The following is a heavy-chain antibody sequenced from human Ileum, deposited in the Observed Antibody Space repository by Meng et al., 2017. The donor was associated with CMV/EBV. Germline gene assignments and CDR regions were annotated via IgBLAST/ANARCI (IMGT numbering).Heavy chain of an antibody. CDR3: ARGTPPYDHVWGSYRYDF. CDR2: INPNTGVT. CDR1: GYNFNAYY. V-gene: IGHV1-2*02. D-gene: IGHD3-16*02. Sequence: ASVKVSCKVSGYNFNAYYIHWVRQAPGQGLEWMRWINPNTGVTNSAQRFQGRVTMTRDTSRNTAYMELSGLTSDDTAVFYCARGTPPYDHVWGSYRYDFWGQGTLVTVSS. J-gene: IGHJ1*01.